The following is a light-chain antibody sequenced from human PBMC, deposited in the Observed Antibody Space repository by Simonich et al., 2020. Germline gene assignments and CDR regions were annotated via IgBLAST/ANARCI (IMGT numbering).Light chain of an antibody. CDR2: WAS. V-gene: IGKV4-1*01. CDR1: QSVLYSSNNQNY. CDR3: QQYYSTPYT. Sequence: DIVMTQSPDSLAVSLGERATINCKSSQSVLYSSNNQNYLAWYQQKPGRPPKLLIYWASTRESGVPDRFSGSGSGTDFTLTISSRQAEDVAVYYCQQYYSTPYTFGQGTKLEIK. J-gene: IGKJ2*01.